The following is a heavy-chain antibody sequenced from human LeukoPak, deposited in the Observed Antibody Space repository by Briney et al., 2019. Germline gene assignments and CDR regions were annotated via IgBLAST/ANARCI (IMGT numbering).Heavy chain of an antibody. J-gene: IGHJ4*02. Sequence: GASVKVSCKASGYTFTSYGISWVRQAPGQGLEWMGWISAYNGNTNYAQKFQGRVTMTTDTSTSTAYMELRSLRSDDTAVYFCARDCSGGICYSSATNFDYWGQGTLVTVSS. CDR3: ARDCSGGICYSSATNFDY. CDR1: GYTFTSYG. V-gene: IGHV1-18*01. D-gene: IGHD2-15*01. CDR2: ISAYNGNT.